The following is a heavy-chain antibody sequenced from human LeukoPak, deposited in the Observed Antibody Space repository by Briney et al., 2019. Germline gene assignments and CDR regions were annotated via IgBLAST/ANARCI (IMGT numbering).Heavy chain of an antibody. Sequence: GASVKVSCKASGYTFTSYDINWVRRATGQGLEWMGWMNPNSGNTGYAQKFQGRVTMTRNTSISTAYMELSSLRSEDTAVYYCARVSDYDILTGYYTNYMDVWGKGTTVTVSS. CDR1: GYTFTSYD. CDR3: ARVSDYDILTGYYTNYMDV. D-gene: IGHD3-9*01. J-gene: IGHJ6*03. CDR2: MNPNSGNT. V-gene: IGHV1-8*01.